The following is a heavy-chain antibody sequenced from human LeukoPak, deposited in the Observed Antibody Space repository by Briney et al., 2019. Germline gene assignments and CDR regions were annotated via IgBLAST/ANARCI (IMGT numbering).Heavy chain of an antibody. J-gene: IGHJ4*02. V-gene: IGHV4-59*01. CDR2: IYYSVST. CDR3: ARGGEYSGYDFYYFDY. D-gene: IGHD5-12*01. Sequence: SESLSLTCTVSGGSLSSYYCSWIRPPPGRGLEWIGYIYYSVSTNYNPSLKSRVTISVDTPKNQFSLKLSSVTAADTAVYYCARGGEYSGYDFYYFDYWGQGTLVTVSS. CDR1: GGSLSSYY.